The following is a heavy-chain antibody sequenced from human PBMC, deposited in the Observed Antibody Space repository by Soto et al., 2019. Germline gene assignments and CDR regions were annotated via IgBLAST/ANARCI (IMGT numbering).Heavy chain of an antibody. J-gene: IGHJ6*02. D-gene: IGHD7-27*01. Sequence: LRLSCAASGFTSSNYDMHWVRQAPGEGLEWVSGIGAASDTYYPVSVQGRFTVSRDNAKKSLYLQMNSLRAGDTAVYYCARGVLGPGDYYYGMDVWGQGTTVTVSS. CDR3: ARGVLGPGDYYYGMDV. CDR2: IGAASDT. V-gene: IGHV3-13*01. CDR1: GFTSSNYD.